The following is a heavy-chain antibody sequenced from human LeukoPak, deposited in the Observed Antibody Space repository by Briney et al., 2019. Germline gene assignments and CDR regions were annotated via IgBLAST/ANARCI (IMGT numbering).Heavy chain of an antibody. V-gene: IGHV3-64*01. D-gene: IGHD3-10*01. Sequence: GGSLRLSCAASGFTFSSYAMHWVRQAPGKGLEYVSAISSNGGSTYCANSVKGRFTISRDNSKNTLYLQMGSLRAEDMAVYYCARGTMVVAFDIWGQGTMVTVSS. CDR1: GFTFSSYA. CDR3: ARGTMVVAFDI. CDR2: ISSNGGST. J-gene: IGHJ3*02.